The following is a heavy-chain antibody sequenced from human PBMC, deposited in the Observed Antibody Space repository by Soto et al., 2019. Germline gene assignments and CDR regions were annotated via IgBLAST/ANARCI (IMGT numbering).Heavy chain of an antibody. CDR2: IYSSGRT. V-gene: IGHV4-59*10. CDR3: ARGAAAGVDYGMDV. J-gene: IGHJ6*02. CDR1: SGSFSGYY. Sequence: SETLSLTCAVYSGSFSGYYWSWIRQPPGKGLEWIGRIYSSGRTNYNPSLVSRLTMSVDTSKNQLSLKLSSVTAADTAVYYCARGAAAGVDYGMDVWGRGTTVTVSS. D-gene: IGHD6-13*01.